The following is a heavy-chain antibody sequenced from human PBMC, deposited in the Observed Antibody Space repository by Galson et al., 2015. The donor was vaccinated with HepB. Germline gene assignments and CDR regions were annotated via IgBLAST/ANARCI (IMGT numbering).Heavy chain of an antibody. CDR3: ARGRCSSTSCYKSDY. Sequence: CAISGDSVSSNSAAWNWIRQSPSRGLEWLGRTYYRSKWYNDYVVSVKSRITINPDTSKNQFSLQLNSVTPEDTAVYYCARGRCSSTSCYKSDYWGQGTLVTVSS. CDR1: GDSVSSNSAA. D-gene: IGHD2-2*02. J-gene: IGHJ4*02. CDR2: TYYRSKWYN. V-gene: IGHV6-1*01.